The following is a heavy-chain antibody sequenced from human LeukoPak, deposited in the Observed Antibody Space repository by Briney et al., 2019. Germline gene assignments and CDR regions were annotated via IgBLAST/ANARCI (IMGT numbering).Heavy chain of an antibody. Sequence: GGSLRLSCAASGFTFSSFGMHWVRQATGKGPEWVAAIQNDGIFYTDSVKGRFTISRDNSKNTLYLQMNSLRAEDTAVYYCARANSDYWGQGTLVTVSS. CDR1: GFTFSSFG. J-gene: IGHJ4*02. D-gene: IGHD2-21*01. CDR3: ARANSDY. V-gene: IGHV3-30*19. CDR2: IQNDGI.